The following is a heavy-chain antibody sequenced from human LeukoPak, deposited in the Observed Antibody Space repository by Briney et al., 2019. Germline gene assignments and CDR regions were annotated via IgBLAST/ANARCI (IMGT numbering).Heavy chain of an antibody. CDR1: GYTFTNYY. D-gene: IGHD3-22*01. V-gene: IGHV1-46*01. CDR3: ARDLGYYDSSAHTGGMLTFDI. J-gene: IGHJ3*02. Sequence: ASVKVSCKASGYTFTNYYMHWVRQAPGQGLEWMGIINPSGGYTNNAQQFQGRMTMTRDMSTSTVNMELSSLRSEDTAVYYCARDLGYYDSSAHTGGMLTFDIWGQGTMVTVSS. CDR2: INPSGGYT.